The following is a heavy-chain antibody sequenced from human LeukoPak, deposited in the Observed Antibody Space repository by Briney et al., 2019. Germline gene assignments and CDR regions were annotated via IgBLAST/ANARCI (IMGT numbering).Heavy chain of an antibody. CDR1: GFTFSSYA. Sequence: GGSLRLSCAASGFTFSSYAMHRVRQAPGKGLEWVAVISYDGSNKYYADSVKGRFTISRDNSKNTLYLQMNSLRAEDTAVYYCAREMFPIFDYWGQGTLVTVSS. D-gene: IGHD3-10*02. J-gene: IGHJ4*02. CDR3: AREMFPIFDY. V-gene: IGHV3-30*04. CDR2: ISYDGSNK.